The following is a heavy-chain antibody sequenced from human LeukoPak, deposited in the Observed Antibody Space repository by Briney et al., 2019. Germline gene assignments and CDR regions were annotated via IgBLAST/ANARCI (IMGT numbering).Heavy chain of an antibody. D-gene: IGHD4-17*01. CDR1: GYTFTSYD. CDR2: MNPNSGNT. CDR3: ARVRVRDNWFDP. V-gene: IGHV1-8*01. Sequence: ASVKVSCKASGYTFTSYDINWVRQATGQGLEWMGWMNPNSGNTGYAQKFQGRVTMTRNTSISTAYMELSSLRSEDTAVYYCARVRVRDNWFDPWGQGTLVTVSS. J-gene: IGHJ5*02.